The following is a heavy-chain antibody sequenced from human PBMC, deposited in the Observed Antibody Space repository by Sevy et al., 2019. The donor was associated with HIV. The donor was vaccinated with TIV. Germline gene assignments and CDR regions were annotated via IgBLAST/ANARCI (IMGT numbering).Heavy chain of an antibody. CDR3: ARGRGYSSSWTFDY. J-gene: IGHJ4*02. CDR1: GGSISSYY. D-gene: IGHD6-13*01. CDR2: IDYSGST. V-gene: IGHV4-59*01. Sequence: SETLSLTCTVSGGSISSYYWSWIRQPPGKGLEWIGYIDYSGSTNYNPSLKSRVTISVDTSKNQFSLKLSSVTAADTAVYYCARGRGYSSSWTFDYWGQGTLVTVSS.